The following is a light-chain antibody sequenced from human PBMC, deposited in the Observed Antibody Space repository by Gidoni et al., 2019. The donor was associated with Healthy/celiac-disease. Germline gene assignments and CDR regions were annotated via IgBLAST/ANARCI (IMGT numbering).Light chain of an antibody. V-gene: IGKV4-1*01. CDR3: QQYYSTPLT. CDR2: WAS. J-gene: IGKJ4*01. CDR1: QGVLYSSNNKNY. Sequence: DMLMTQSPDPLAGSLGERATLNCKSSQGVLYSSNNKNYLAWYQQKPGQPPKLLIYWASTRESGVPDRFSGSGSGTDFTLTISSLQAEDVAVYYCQQYYSTPLTFGGGTKVEIK.